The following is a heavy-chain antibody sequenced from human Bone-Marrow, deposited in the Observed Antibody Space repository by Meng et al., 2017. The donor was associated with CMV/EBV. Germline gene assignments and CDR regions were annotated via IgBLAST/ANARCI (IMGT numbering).Heavy chain of an antibody. CDR2: ISSSISTT. Sequence: GESLKISCAASGFTFSSYAMNWVRQAPGKGLKWVSYISSSISTTYYADSVKGRFTISRDNAKNSLHLQMNSLRAEDTAVYYCARGSYGSGSFYPQPFAYWGQGHLVNVAS. CDR3: ARGSYGSGSFYPQPFAY. D-gene: IGHD3-10*01. CDR1: GFTFSSYA. V-gene: IGHV3-48*04. J-gene: IGHJ4*02.